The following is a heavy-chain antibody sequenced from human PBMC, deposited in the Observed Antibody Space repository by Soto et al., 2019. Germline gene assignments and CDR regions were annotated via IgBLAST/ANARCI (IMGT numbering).Heavy chain of an antibody. D-gene: IGHD3-3*01. CDR2: IWYDGSNK. CDR3: ARDRGVYDFWSGYYTVLYYYYGMDV. V-gene: IGHV3-33*01. CDR1: GFTFSSYG. Sequence: PGGSLRLSCAASGFTFSSYGMHWVRQAPGKGLEWVAVIWYDGSNKYYADSVKGRFTISRDNSKNTLYLQMNSLRAEDTAVYYCARDRGVYDFWSGYYTVLYYYYGMDVWGQGTTVTVSS. J-gene: IGHJ6*02.